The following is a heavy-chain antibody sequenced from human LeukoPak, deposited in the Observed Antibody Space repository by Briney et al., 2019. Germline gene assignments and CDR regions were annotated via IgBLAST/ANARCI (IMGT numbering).Heavy chain of an antibody. CDR3: ASKFYSNYLMDV. CDR1: GFTFSSYR. Sequence: PGGSLRLSCAASGFTFSSYRMSWVRQAPGKGLEWVANIKQDGSEKYYVDSVKGRFTISRDNAKNSLYLQMNSLRAEDTAVYYCASKFYSNYLMDVWGKGTTVTVSS. CDR2: IKQDGSEK. V-gene: IGHV3-7*01. J-gene: IGHJ6*04. D-gene: IGHD4-11*01.